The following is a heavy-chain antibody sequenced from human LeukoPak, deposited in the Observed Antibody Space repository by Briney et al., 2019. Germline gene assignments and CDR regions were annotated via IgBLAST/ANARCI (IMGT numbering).Heavy chain of an antibody. V-gene: IGHV4-34*01. Sequence: SETLSLTCAVYGGSFSGYYWSWIRQPPGKGLEWIGEINHSGSTNYNPSLKSRVTISVDTSKNQFSLKLSSVTAADTAVYYCANSRAGWFHPWGQGTLVTVSS. CDR3: ANSRAGWFHP. CDR1: GGSFSGYY. CDR2: INHSGST. D-gene: IGHD6-13*01. J-gene: IGHJ5*02.